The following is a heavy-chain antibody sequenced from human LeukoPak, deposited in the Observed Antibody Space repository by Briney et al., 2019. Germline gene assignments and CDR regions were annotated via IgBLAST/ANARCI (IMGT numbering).Heavy chain of an antibody. CDR3: ARRPYCGGDCRFFDY. J-gene: IGHJ4*02. CDR2: IYYSGST. CDR1: GGSISSSSYY. D-gene: IGHD2-21*02. V-gene: IGHV4-39*01. Sequence: SETLSLTCTVSGGSISSSSYYWGWIRQPPGKGLEWLGSIYYSGSTYYNPSLKSRVTISVDTSKNQSSLKLSSVTAADTAVYYCARRPYCGGDCRFFDYWGQGTLATVSS.